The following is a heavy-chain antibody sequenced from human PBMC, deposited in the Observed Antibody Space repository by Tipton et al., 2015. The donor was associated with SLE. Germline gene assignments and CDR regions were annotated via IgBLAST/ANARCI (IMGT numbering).Heavy chain of an antibody. D-gene: IGHD1-7*01. V-gene: IGHV1-2*02. J-gene: IGHJ6*03. Sequence: QLVQSGAEVKKPGASLRVSCKASGYTFTGYFIDWVRQAPGQGLEWMAGINPNSGGTNYAQKFQGRVTLTRDTSISTAYMEVNWLTSDDTAVYYCARETGTASGRWDSQDYHYYRDVWGKGPTVSVSS. CDR1: GYTFTGYF. CDR3: ARETGTASGRWDSQDYHYYRDV. CDR2: INPNSGGT.